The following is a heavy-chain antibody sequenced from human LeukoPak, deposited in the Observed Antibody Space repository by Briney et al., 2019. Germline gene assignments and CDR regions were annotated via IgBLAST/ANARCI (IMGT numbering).Heavy chain of an antibody. D-gene: IGHD6-19*01. J-gene: IGHJ4*02. Sequence: GGSLRLSCAASGFTFSSYGMHWVRQAPGKGLEWVAVIWYDGSNKYYADSVKGRFTISRDNSKNTLYLQMNSLRAEDTAVYYCARVISGWTNYFDYWGQGTLVTVSS. CDR2: IWYDGSNK. CDR1: GFTFSSYG. V-gene: IGHV3-33*01. CDR3: ARVISGWTNYFDY.